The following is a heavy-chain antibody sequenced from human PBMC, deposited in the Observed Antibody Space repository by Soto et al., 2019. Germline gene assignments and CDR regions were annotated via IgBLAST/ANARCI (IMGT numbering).Heavy chain of an antibody. J-gene: IGHJ5*02. CDR2: IYWDDDK. CDR1: GFSLSTSGVG. Sequence: GPTLVNPTQTLTLTCTFSGFSLSTSGVGVGWIRQPPGKALEWLALIYWDDDKRYSPSLKSRLTVTKDTSKDQVVLTMTNMDPVDTATYYCAHRRAGIAARSWFDPWGQGTLVTVSS. V-gene: IGHV2-5*02. CDR3: AHRRAGIAARSWFDP. D-gene: IGHD6-6*01.